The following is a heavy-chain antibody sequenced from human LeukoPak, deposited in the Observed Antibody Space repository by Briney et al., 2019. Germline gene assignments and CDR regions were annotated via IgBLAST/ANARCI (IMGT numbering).Heavy chain of an antibody. CDR3: ASSIVVVINYFDY. J-gene: IGHJ4*02. Sequence: VAVISSDGSNKYYADSVKGRFTISRDISKSTLYPQMNSLRAEDTAVYYCASSIVVVINYFDYWGQGTLVTVSS. CDR2: ISSDGSNK. V-gene: IGHV3-30-3*01. D-gene: IGHD3-22*01.